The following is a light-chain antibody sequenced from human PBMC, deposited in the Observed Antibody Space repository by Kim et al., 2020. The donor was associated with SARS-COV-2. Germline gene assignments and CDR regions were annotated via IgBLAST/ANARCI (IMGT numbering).Light chain of an antibody. CDR2: YDS. CDR3: QVWDSSTDHRVL. CDR1: SIGSKS. V-gene: IGLV3-21*04. Sequence: SYELTQPPSVSVAPGKTARITCGGTSIGSKSVHWYQQKPGQAPVLVISYDSDRPSGIPERFSGSNSGNTATLTISRVGAGDEADYYCQVWDSSTDHRVLFGGGTADRP. J-gene: IGLJ3*02.